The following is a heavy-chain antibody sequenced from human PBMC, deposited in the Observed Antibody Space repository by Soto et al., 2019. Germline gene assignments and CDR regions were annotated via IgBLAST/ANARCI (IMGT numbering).Heavy chain of an antibody. V-gene: IGHV4-59*08. Sequence: SETLSLTCTVSGGSISSYYWSWIRQPPGKGLEWIGYIYYSGSTNYNPSLKSRVTISVDTSKNQFSLKLSSVTAADTAVYYCARLRYSGYVPHNFDYWGQGTLVTVSS. D-gene: IGHD5-12*01. CDR3: ARLRYSGYVPHNFDY. CDR2: IYYSGST. J-gene: IGHJ4*02. CDR1: GGSISSYY.